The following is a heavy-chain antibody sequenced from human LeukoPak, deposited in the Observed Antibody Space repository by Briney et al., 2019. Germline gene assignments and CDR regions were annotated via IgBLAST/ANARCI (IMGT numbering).Heavy chain of an antibody. V-gene: IGHV1-18*01. J-gene: IGHJ4*02. CDR3: ARSPQGRDCVWGSYRSWGAEYYFDY. Sequence: ASVKVSCKASGYTFTSYGISWVRQAPGQGLEWMGWISAYNGNTNYAQKLQGRVTMTTDTSTSTAYMELRSLRSDDTAVYYCARSPQGRDCVWGSYRSWGAEYYFDYWGQGTLVTVSS. D-gene: IGHD3-16*02. CDR2: ISAYNGNT. CDR1: GYTFTSYG.